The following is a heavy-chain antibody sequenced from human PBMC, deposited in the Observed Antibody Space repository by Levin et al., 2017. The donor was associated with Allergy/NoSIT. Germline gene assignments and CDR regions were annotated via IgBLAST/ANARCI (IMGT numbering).Heavy chain of an antibody. CDR1: GGSISSYY. CDR2: IYYSGST. CDR3: ARDREQWLD. J-gene: IGHJ4*02. Sequence: SQTLSLPCTVSGGSISSYYWSWVRQPPGKGLEWLGYIYYSGSTHYTPSLKSRVTISVDTSKNQFSLKLSSVTAADTAVYYCARDREQWLDWGQGTLVTVSS. V-gene: IGHV4-59*01. D-gene: IGHD6-19*01.